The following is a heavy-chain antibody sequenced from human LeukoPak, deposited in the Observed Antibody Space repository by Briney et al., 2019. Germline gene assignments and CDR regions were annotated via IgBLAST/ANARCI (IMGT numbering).Heavy chain of an antibody. J-gene: IGHJ4*02. Sequence: GGSPRLSCAASGFTFSSYAMHWVRQAPGKGLEWVAVISYDGSNKYYADSVKGRFTISRDNSKNTLYLQMNSLRAEDTAVYYCARSLLVFGYGDYWGQGTLVTVSS. CDR2: ISYDGSNK. D-gene: IGHD5-12*01. CDR3: ARSLLVFGYGDY. CDR1: GFTFSSYA. V-gene: IGHV3-30-3*01.